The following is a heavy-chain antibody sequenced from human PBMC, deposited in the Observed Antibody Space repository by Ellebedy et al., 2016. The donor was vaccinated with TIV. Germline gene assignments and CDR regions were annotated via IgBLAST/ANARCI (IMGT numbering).Heavy chain of an antibody. CDR2: INHSGST. D-gene: IGHD2/OR15-2a*01. Sequence: SETLSLXXAVYGGSFSGYYWSWIRQPPGKGLEWIGEINHSGSTNYNPSLKSRVTISVDTSKNQFSLKLSSVTAADTAVYYCASYVENFDYWGQGTLVTVSS. V-gene: IGHV4-34*01. J-gene: IGHJ4*02. CDR1: GGSFSGYY. CDR3: ASYVENFDY.